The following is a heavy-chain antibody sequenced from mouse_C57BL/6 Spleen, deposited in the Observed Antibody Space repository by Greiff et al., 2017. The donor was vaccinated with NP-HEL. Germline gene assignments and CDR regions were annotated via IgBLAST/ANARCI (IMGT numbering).Heavy chain of an antibody. Sequence: EVKLMESGGGLVKPGGSLKLSCAASGFTFSSYAMSWVRQTPEKRLEWVATISDGGSYTYYPDNVKGRFTISRDNAKNNLYLQMSHLKSEDTAMYYCARDGYWGQGTTLTVSS. J-gene: IGHJ2*01. V-gene: IGHV5-4*01. CDR3: ARDGY. CDR1: GFTFSSYA. CDR2: ISDGGSYT.